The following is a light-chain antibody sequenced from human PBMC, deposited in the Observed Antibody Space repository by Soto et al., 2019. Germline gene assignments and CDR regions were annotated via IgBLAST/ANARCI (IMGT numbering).Light chain of an antibody. V-gene: IGLV2-14*03. Sequence: QSALTQPASVSGSPGQSITISCTGTSSDVGAYIFVSWYQQHPGKAPKLMIYDIINRPSGVSNRFSGSKSGNTASLTISGLQAEDEADYYCAAWDDSLNGWVFGGGTKLTVL. CDR3: AAWDDSLNGWV. CDR2: DII. J-gene: IGLJ3*02. CDR1: SSDVGAYIF.